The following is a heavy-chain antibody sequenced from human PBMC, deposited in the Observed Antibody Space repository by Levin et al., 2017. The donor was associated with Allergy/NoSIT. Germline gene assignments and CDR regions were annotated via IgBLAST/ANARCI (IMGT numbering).Heavy chain of an antibody. D-gene: IGHD5-18*01. CDR3: ARGTAMGYGFDY. CDR2: IGTAGDT. Sequence: PGGSLRLSCAASGFTFSSYDMHWVRQATGKGLEWVSAIGTAGDTYYPGSVKGRFTISRENAKNSLYLQMNSLRAGDTAVYYCARGTAMGYGFDYWGQGTLVTVSS. CDR1: GFTFSSYD. J-gene: IGHJ4*02. V-gene: IGHV3-13*04.